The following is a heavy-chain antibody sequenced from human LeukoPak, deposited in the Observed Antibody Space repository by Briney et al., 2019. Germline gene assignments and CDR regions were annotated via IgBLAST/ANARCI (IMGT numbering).Heavy chain of an antibody. D-gene: IGHD4-11*01. Sequence: GGSLRLSCAASGFTVSSNYMSWVRQAPGKGLEWVSVIYSGGSTYYADPVKGRFTISRDNSKNTLYLQMNSLRAEDTAVYYCASVTTRNYYYYYGMDVWDQGTTVTVSS. J-gene: IGHJ6*02. V-gene: IGHV3-66*01. CDR1: GFTVSSNY. CDR3: ASVTTRNYYYYYGMDV. CDR2: IYSGGST.